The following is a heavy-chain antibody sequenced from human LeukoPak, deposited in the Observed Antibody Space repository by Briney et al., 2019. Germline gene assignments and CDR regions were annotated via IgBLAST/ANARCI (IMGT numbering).Heavy chain of an antibody. CDR1: GFTFSSYA. CDR2: ISGSGGST. J-gene: IGHJ4*02. CDR3: ATANYYDSSGYYYEVDFDY. V-gene: IGHV3-23*01. D-gene: IGHD3-22*01. Sequence: QTGGSLRLSCAASGFTFSSYAMSWVRQAPGKGLEWVSAISGSGGSTYYADSVKGRFTISRDNSKNTLYLQMNSLRAEDTAVYYCATANYYDSSGYYYEVDFDYWGQGTLVTVSS.